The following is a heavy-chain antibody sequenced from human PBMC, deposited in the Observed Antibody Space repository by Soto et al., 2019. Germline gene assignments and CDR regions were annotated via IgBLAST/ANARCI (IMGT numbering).Heavy chain of an antibody. V-gene: IGHV3-23*01. J-gene: IGHJ6*02. CDR1: GFTFSSYA. CDR2: ISGSGGST. D-gene: IGHD1-1*01. CDR3: ARVRVPDRHHYYYYGMDV. Sequence: GSLRLSCAASGFTFSSYAMSWVRQAPGKGLEWVSDISGSGGSTYYADSVKGRFTISRDNSKNTLYLQMNSLRAEDTAVYYCARVRVPDRHHYYYYGMDVWGQGTTVTVSS.